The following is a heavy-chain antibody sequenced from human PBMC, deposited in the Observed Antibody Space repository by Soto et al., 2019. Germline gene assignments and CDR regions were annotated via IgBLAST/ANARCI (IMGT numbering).Heavy chain of an antibody. CDR2: ISGSGGST. D-gene: IGHD1-26*01. V-gene: IGHV3-23*01. CDR3: AKGAPEKWELSSPQFDY. J-gene: IGHJ4*02. Sequence: EAQLLESGGGLVQPGGSLRLSCAASGFTFSSYAMSWVRQAPGKGLEWVSAISGSGGSTYYADSVKGRFTISRDNSKNTLYLQMNSLRAEDTAVYYCAKGAPEKWELSSPQFDYWGQGTLVTVSS. CDR1: GFTFSSYA.